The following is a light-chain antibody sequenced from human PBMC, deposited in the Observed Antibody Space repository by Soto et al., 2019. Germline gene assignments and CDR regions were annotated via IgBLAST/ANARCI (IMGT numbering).Light chain of an antibody. J-gene: IGLJ7*01. CDR2: YYS. CDR1: NIGSKS. V-gene: IGLV3-21*04. CDR3: QVWDSSSDPNVV. Sequence: SYELTQPPSVSVAPGKTARITCGGNNIGSKSVHWYQQKPGQAPVLVIYYYSDRPSGIPERFSGSNSGNTATLTISRVEAGDEADYYCQVWDSSSDPNVVFGGGTQLTVL.